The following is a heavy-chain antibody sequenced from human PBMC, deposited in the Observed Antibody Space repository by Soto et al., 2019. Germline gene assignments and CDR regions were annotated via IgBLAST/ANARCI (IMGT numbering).Heavy chain of an antibody. CDR3: ASEGSYSRSWYERAESWFDP. CDR1: GGSISSSSYY. D-gene: IGHD6-13*01. Sequence: PSETLSLTCTVSGGSISSSSYYWGWIRQPPGKGLEWIGSIYYSGSTYYNPSLKSLVTISVDTSKNQFSLKLSSVTAADTSVYYCASEGSYSRSWYERAESWFDPWGQGTLVTVSS. V-gene: IGHV4-39*01. J-gene: IGHJ5*02. CDR2: IYYSGST.